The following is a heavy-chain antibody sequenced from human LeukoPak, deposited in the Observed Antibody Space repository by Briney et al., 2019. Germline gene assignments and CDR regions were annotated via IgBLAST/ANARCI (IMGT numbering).Heavy chain of an antibody. V-gene: IGHV1-69*05. Sequence: SVKVSCKASGGTFSSYAISWVRQAPGQGLEWMGGIIPIVGTANYAQKFQGRVTITTDESTSTAYMELSSLRSEDTAVYYCASGYPDYYGSGKLRTGNDYWGQGTLVTVSS. CDR3: ASGYPDYYGSGKLRTGNDY. CDR1: GGTFSSYA. D-gene: IGHD3-10*01. J-gene: IGHJ4*02. CDR2: IIPIVGTA.